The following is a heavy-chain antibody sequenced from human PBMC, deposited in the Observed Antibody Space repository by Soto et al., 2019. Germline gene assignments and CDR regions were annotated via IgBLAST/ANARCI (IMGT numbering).Heavy chain of an antibody. V-gene: IGHV4-39*01. CDR3: ARRVGYSGSYYFDN. CDR2: IFYSGRT. D-gene: IGHD1-26*01. Sequence: PSETLSLTCTVSGDSISSSRNYWCWVRQPPGKGLQWIGSIFYSGRTSHNPSLQRRVTISVDTSKNQFSLKLRSVTAADTAVYYCARRVGYSGSYYFDNWGQGTLVTVSS. J-gene: IGHJ4*02. CDR1: GDSISSSRNY.